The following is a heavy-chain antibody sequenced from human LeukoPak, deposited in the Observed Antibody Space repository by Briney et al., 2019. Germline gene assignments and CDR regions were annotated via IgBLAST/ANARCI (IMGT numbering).Heavy chain of an antibody. J-gene: IGHJ4*02. V-gene: IGHV1-46*01. CDR1: GYTFTSYY. CDR2: INPSGGST. D-gene: IGHD6-19*01. CDR3: ARARPPYSSGWYSLGY. Sequence: ASVKVSCKASGYTFTSYYMHWVRRAPGQGLEWMGIINPSGGSTSYAQKFQGRVTMTRDTSTSTVYMELSSLRSEDTAVYYCARARPPYSSGWYSLGYWGQGTLVTVSS.